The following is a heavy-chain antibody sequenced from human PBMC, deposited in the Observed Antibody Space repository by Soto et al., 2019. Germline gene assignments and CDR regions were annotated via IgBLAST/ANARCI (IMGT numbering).Heavy chain of an antibody. V-gene: IGHV4-31*03. CDR1: GGSISSGGYY. D-gene: IGHD6-13*01. CDR2: IDYSGST. CDR3: ARERPDGSRLDP. J-gene: IGHJ5*02. Sequence: SETLSLTCTVSGGSISSGGYYWNWIRQHPGKGLEWIVYIDYSGSTYYNPSLKSRVTISVDTSKNQFSLKLSSVTAADTAVYYCARERPDGSRLDPWGQGTLVTVS.